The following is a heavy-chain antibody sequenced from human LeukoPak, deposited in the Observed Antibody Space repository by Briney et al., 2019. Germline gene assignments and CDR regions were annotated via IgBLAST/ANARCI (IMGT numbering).Heavy chain of an antibody. CDR2: IWYDGSNK. CDR1: GFTFSSYG. V-gene: IGHV3-33*01. Sequence: GGSLRLSCAASGFTFSSYGMHWVRQAPGKGLEWVALIWYDGSNKYYTDSVKGRLTISRDNSKNTLYLQMNSLRAEDTAMYYCAREGPRGNSQFDYWGQGTLVTVSS. J-gene: IGHJ4*02. D-gene: IGHD2/OR15-2a*01. CDR3: AREGPRGNSQFDY.